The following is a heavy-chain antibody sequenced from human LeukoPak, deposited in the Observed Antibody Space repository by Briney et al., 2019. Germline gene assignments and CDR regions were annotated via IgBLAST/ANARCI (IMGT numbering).Heavy chain of an antibody. CDR1: GFTFSSYG. J-gene: IGHJ4*02. CDR2: ISYDGSNK. D-gene: IGHD2-21*01. V-gene: IGHV3-30*19. CDR3: AGVFRYHFDY. Sequence: GSLRLSCAASGFTFSSYGMHWVRQAPGKGLEWVAVISYDGSNKYYADSVKGRFTISRDNSKNTLYLQMNSLRAEDTAVYYCAGVFRYHFDYWGQGTLVTVSS.